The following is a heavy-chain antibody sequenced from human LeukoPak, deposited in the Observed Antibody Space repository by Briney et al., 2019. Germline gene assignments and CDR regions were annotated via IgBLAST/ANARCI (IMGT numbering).Heavy chain of an antibody. J-gene: IGHJ6*03. V-gene: IGHV4-61*02. CDR3: ARAVYYDFWSGYPYYYYYMDV. Sequence: PSQTLSLTCTVSGGSISSGSYYWSWIRQPAGKGLEWIGRIYTSGSTNYNPSLKSRVTISVDTSKNQFSLKLSSVTAADTAVYYCARAVYYDFWSGYPYYYYYMDVWGKGTTVTVSS. CDR2: IYTSGST. CDR1: GGSISSGSYY. D-gene: IGHD3-3*01.